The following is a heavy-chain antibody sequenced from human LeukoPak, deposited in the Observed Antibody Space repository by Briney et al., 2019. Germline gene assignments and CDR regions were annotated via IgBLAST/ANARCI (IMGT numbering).Heavy chain of an antibody. CDR1: GGTFTSYG. J-gene: IGHJ4*02. CDR3: ARSLDDLVTGYYKDFDY. V-gene: IGHV1-69*13. D-gene: IGHD3-9*01. Sequence: ASVKVSCKASGGTFTSYGFSWVRQAPGQGLEWVGGIIPLIDTASYAQKFQGRVKITADESTKTAYMDLSTLRSDDTAVYYCARSLDDLVTGYYKDFDYWGQGTLVTVSS. CDR2: IIPLIDTA.